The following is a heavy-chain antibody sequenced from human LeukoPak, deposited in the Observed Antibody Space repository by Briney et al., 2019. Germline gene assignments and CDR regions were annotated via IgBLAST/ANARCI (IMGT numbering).Heavy chain of an antibody. V-gene: IGHV4-59*08. CDR1: GGSISSYY. J-gene: IGHJ4*02. Sequence: SETLSLTCTVSGGSISSYYWSWIRQPPGKGLEWIGYIYYSGSTNYNPSLKSRVTISVDTSKNQFSLKLSSVTAADTAVYYCARRGSSASVDSWGQGTLVTVSS. D-gene: IGHD6-6*01. CDR3: ARRGSSASVDS. CDR2: IYYSGST.